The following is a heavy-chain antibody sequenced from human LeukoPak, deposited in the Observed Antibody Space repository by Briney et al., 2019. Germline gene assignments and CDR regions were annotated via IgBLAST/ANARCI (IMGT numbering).Heavy chain of an antibody. Sequence: GGSLRLSCTASGFTVSSNYMNWVRQAPGKGLEWVSVIYSGGSTYYVDSVKGRFTISRDDSKNTLYLQMNSLRAEDTAVYYCARGGEDVWGKGTTVTVPS. D-gene: IGHD3-16*01. CDR3: ARGGEDV. V-gene: IGHV3-53*01. CDR2: IYSGGST. J-gene: IGHJ6*04. CDR1: GFTVSSNY.